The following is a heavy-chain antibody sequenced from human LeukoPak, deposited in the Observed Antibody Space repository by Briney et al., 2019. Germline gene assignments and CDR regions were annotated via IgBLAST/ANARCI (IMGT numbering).Heavy chain of an antibody. V-gene: IGHV3-30-3*01. Sequence: PGGSLRLSCAASGFTFSSYAMHWVRQAPGKGLERVAVISYDGSNKYYADSVKGRFTISRDNSKNTLYLQMNSLRAEDTAVYYCATNEGKGLMNFLDYWGQGTLVTVSS. CDR1: GFTFSSYA. CDR3: ATNEGKGLMNFLDY. CDR2: ISYDGSNK. D-gene: IGHD2-8*01. J-gene: IGHJ4*02.